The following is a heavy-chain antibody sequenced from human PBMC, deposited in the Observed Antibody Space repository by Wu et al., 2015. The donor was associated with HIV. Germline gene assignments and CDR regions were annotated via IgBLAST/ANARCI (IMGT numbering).Heavy chain of an antibody. CDR3: ARDLGLSSFDY. Sequence: QVELVQSGSEVKTPGASVRVSCKTSGYRFTAHYIQWVRQAPGQGLEWMGWISAYNGNTYYAQKLQGRVTMTTDTSTSTAYMELRSLRSDDTAVYYXARDLGLSSFDYWGQGTLVTVSS. J-gene: IGHJ4*02. CDR2: ISAYNGNT. D-gene: IGHD4/OR15-4a*01. CDR1: GYRFTAHY. V-gene: IGHV1-18*04.